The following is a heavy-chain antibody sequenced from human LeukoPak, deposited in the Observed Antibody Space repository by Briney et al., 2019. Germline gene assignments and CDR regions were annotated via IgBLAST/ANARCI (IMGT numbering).Heavy chain of an antibody. CDR2: ISGSAGST. CDR1: GFTFSSYA. J-gene: IGHJ4*02. V-gene: IGHV3-23*01. D-gene: IGHD3-3*01. CDR3: AKSQIWSGFFYFDY. Sequence: GGSLRLSCAASGFTFSSYAMSWVRQTPGKGLGWVSSISGSAGSTYYADSVKGRFTISRDNSKNTLYLQWNSLRAEDTAVYYCAKSQIWSGFFYFDYWGQGTLVTVSS.